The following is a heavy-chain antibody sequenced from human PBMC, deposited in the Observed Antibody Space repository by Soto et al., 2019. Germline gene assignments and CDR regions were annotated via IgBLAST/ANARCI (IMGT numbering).Heavy chain of an antibody. CDR3: AADRGSSGWYFYYYGMDV. CDR1: GFTFTSSA. Sequence: MQLVQSGPEVKKPGTSVKVSCKASGFTFTSSAVQWVRQARGHRLEWLGWIVVGSGNTNYAQKFQERVTITRDMSTSTAYMELSSLRSEDTAVYYCAADRGSSGWYFYYYGMDVWGQGTTVTVSS. D-gene: IGHD6-19*01. J-gene: IGHJ6*02. CDR2: IVVGSGNT. V-gene: IGHV1-58*01.